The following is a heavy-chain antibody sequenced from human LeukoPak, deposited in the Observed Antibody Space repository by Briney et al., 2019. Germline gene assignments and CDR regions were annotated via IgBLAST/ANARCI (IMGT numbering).Heavy chain of an antibody. Sequence: SETLSFTCAVYGGSFSGYYWSWIRQPPGKGLEWIGEINHSGSTNYNPSLKSRVTISVDTSKNQFSLKLSSVTAADTAVYCCARGLSYSSSSLDYWGQGTLVTVSS. CDR3: ARGLSYSSSSLDY. CDR2: INHSGST. CDR1: GGSFSGYY. D-gene: IGHD6-6*01. J-gene: IGHJ4*02. V-gene: IGHV4-34*01.